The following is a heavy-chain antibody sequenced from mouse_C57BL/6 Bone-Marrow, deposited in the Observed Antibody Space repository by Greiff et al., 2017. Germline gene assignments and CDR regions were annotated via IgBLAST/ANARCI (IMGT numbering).Heavy chain of an antibody. CDR2: INPNYGTT. D-gene: IGHD2-2*01. CDR1: GYSFTDYN. CDR3: VTSTMVTTWYFDV. J-gene: IGHJ1*03. V-gene: IGHV1-39*01. Sequence: EVQLQQSGPELVKPGASVKISCKASGYSFTDYNMNWVKQSNGKSLEWIGVINPNYGTTSYNQKFKGKATLTVDQSSSTAYMQLNSLTSEDSAVYYCVTSTMVTTWYFDVWGTGTTVTVSS.